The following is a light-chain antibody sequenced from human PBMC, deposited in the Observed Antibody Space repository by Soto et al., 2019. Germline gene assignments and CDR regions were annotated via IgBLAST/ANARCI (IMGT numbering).Light chain of an antibody. CDR1: QSVETF. Sequence: DIVLTQSPAILSVSPGERATLSCRASQSVETFLAWFQQKPGQAPRLLIYAASTRATGVPDRFSGSGSGTDFTLTISRLEPEDFAVYHCQQYGSLSWTFGQGTKVDI. J-gene: IGKJ1*01. CDR2: AAS. CDR3: QQYGSLSWT. V-gene: IGKV3-20*01.